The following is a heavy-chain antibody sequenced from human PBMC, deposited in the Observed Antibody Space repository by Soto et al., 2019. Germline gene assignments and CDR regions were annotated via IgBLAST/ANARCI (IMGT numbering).Heavy chain of an antibody. D-gene: IGHD6-19*01. V-gene: IGHV3-30*18. J-gene: IGHJ4*02. CDR3: AKGPLMYSSGWYGSD. CDR2: ISYDGSNK. Sequence: QVQLVESGGGVVQPGRSLRLSCAASGFTFSSYGMHWVRQAPGKGLEWVAVISYDGSNKYYADSVKGRFTISRDNSKNTLYLQMNSLRAEDTAVYYCAKGPLMYSSGWYGSDWGQGTLVTVSS. CDR1: GFTFSSYG.